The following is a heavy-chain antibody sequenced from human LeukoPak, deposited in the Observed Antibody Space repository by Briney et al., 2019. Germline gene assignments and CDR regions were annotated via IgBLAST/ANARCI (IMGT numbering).Heavy chain of an antibody. Sequence: PSETLSLTCAVYGGSFSGYYWSWIRQPPGKGLEWIGEINHSGSTNYNPSLKSRVTISVDTSKNQFSLKLSSVTAADTAVYYCARGNTWFGYCFDYWGQGTLVTVSS. CDR3: ARGNTWFGYCFDY. V-gene: IGHV4-34*01. CDR1: GGSFSGYY. J-gene: IGHJ4*02. CDR2: INHSGST. D-gene: IGHD3-10*01.